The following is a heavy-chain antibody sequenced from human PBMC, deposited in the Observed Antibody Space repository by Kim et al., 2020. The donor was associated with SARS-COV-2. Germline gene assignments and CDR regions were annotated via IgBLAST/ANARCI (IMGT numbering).Heavy chain of an antibody. CDR1: GFTFSSYA. CDR3: AIAMGWSYPNAFDI. J-gene: IGHJ3*02. CDR2: ISSDGDSK. D-gene: IGHD1-26*01. Sequence: GGSLRLSCAASGFTFSSYAINWVRQAPGKGLEWVAGISSDGDSKYYADSVKGRFTISRDNSKNTLYLQMNSLRAEDTAVYYCAIAMGWSYPNAFDIWGQGTMVTVSS. V-gene: IGHV3-30*04.